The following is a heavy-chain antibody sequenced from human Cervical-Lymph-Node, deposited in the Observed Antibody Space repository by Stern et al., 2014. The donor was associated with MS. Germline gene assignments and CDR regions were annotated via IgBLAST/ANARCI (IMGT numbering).Heavy chain of an antibody. J-gene: IGHJ4*02. Sequence: VQLVQYGAEVRKPGASVKVSCKASGYIFTNYYMHWVRQAPGQGLLWMGIINPSGGSTTYTQTFQGRVTVTRDTSTSAVYMELSSLRSEDTAVYYCARADREYSSAYYFDYWGQGTLVTVSS. CDR3: ARADREYSSAYYFDY. CDR1: GYIFTNYY. D-gene: IGHD3-16*01. CDR2: INPSGGST. V-gene: IGHV1-46*03.